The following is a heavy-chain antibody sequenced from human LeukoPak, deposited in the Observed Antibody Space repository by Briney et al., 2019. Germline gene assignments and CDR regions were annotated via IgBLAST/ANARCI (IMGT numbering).Heavy chain of an antibody. CDR3: ARCYDSSGYYSSGYYYYYMDV. J-gene: IGHJ6*03. CDR1: GGSFSGYY. CDR2: INHSGST. D-gene: IGHD3-22*01. Sequence: SETLSLTCAVYGGSFSGYYWSWIRQPPGKGLEWIGEINHSGSTNYNPSLKSRVTISVDTSRNQFSLKLSSVTAADTAVYYCARCYDSSGYYSSGYYYYYMDVWGKGTTVTVSS. V-gene: IGHV4-34*01.